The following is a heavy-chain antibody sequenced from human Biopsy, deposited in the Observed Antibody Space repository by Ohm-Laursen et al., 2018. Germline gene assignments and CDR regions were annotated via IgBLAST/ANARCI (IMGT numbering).Heavy chain of an antibody. Sequence: ASVKVSCKASAYTFTSYGISWVRQAPGHGLEWMGWISAYNGNTNYAQKLQGRVTMTTDTSTSTAYMELRSLRSDDTAVYYCARCSTPYYDFWSGYQPTYYFDYWGQGNLVTVSS. D-gene: IGHD3-3*01. V-gene: IGHV1-18*01. J-gene: IGHJ4*02. CDR1: AYTFTSYG. CDR3: ARCSTPYYDFWSGYQPTYYFDY. CDR2: ISAYNGNT.